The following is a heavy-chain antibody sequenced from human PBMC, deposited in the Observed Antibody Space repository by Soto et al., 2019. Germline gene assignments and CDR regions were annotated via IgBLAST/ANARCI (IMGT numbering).Heavy chain of an antibody. CDR3: ARLGAYNGSASSGGYWFDC. J-gene: IGHJ4*02. CDR2: NIPIVGTA. D-gene: IGHD3-10*01. Sequence: QVQLVQSGAEVKKPGSSVKVSCEASGGTFSGYPVSWVRQAPGQGLEWMGGNIPIVGTANYAQKFQGRITIAADDSTRTVYLGLSSLRSEDEAVYYWARLGAYNGSASSGGYWFDCWGQGTLVNVSS. CDR1: GGTFSGYP. V-gene: IGHV1-69*01.